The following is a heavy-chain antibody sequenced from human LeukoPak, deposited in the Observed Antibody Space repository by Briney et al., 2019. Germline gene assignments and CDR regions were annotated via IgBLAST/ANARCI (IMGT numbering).Heavy chain of an antibody. CDR1: GGSISSHY. Sequence: SETLSLTCTVSGGSISSHYWSWIRQPPGEGLEWIGHIYYSGRTYYNPSLKSRVTISVDTSKNQFSLTLSSVTAADTAVYYCARHVYGEGMVVWGKGTTVTVSS. J-gene: IGHJ6*04. CDR3: ARHVYGEGMVV. V-gene: IGHV4-59*08. CDR2: IYYSGRT. D-gene: IGHD4-17*01.